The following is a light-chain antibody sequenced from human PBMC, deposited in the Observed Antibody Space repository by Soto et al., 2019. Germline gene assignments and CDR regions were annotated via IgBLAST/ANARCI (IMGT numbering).Light chain of an antibody. J-gene: IGLJ3*02. CDR1: SSDVGGYHY. Sequence: QSVLTQPASVSGSPGQSITISCTGTSSDVGGYHYVSCYQQHPVKAPKNMSYEVSNRPSGVSNRFSVSKSGNTFSLTISGLQAEDEADYYCSSYTSSSTWVFGGGTKLTVL. V-gene: IGLV2-14*01. CDR3: SSYTSSSTWV. CDR2: EVS.